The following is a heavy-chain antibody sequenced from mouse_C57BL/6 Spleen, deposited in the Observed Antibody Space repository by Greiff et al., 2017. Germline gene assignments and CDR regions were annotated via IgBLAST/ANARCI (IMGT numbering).Heavy chain of an antibody. J-gene: IGHJ4*01. CDR3: AREDWDRDFYAMDY. D-gene: IGHD4-1*01. CDR2: ILPGSGST. V-gene: IGHV1-9*01. CDR1: GYTFTGYW. Sequence: QVQLQQSGAELMKPGASVKLSCKATGYTFTGYWIEWVKQRPGHGLEWIGEILPGSGSTNYNAKFKGKATFTADTSSNTAYMQLSSLTTEDSAIYYCAREDWDRDFYAMDYWGQGTSVTVSS.